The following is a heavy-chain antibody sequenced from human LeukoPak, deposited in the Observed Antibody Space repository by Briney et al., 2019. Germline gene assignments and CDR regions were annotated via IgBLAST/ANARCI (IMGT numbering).Heavy chain of an antibody. D-gene: IGHD4-11*01. CDR1: GGTFSSYA. V-gene: IGHV1-2*02. CDR3: ASYRDPGRQVTTIVY. CDR2: INPNSGGT. J-gene: IGHJ4*02. Sequence: RASVKVSCKASGGTFSSYAISWVRQAPGQGLEWMGWINPNSGGTNYAQKFQGRVTMTRDTSISTAYMELSRLRSDDTAVYYCASYRDPGRQVTTIVYWGQGTLVTVSS.